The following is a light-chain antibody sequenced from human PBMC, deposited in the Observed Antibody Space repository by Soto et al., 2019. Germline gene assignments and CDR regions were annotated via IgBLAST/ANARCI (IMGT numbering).Light chain of an antibody. Sequence: DIVMTQSPDSLAVSLGERATINCKSRQSVLYSSNNKNYLAWYQQKPGQPPKLLIYWASTRESGVPDRFSGSGSCTDFTLTISSLQAEDVAVYYCQQYYSMPLTFGGGTKVEIK. CDR3: QQYYSMPLT. CDR1: QSVLYSSNNKNY. V-gene: IGKV4-1*01. CDR2: WAS. J-gene: IGKJ4*01.